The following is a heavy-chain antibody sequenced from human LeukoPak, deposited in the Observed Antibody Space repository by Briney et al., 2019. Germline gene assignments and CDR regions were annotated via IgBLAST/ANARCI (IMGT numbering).Heavy chain of an antibody. CDR3: ARGVFDSSSLRN. Sequence: SETLSLTCTVSGGSISNHYCTWIRQPPGKGLEFIGYIYYSGSPNYNPSLKSRVTISMDTSKNQFSLNLISVTAADTAMYYCARGVFDSSSLRNRGQGTLGTGS. V-gene: IGHV4-59*11. CDR2: IYYSGSP. D-gene: IGHD6-13*01. J-gene: IGHJ4*02. CDR1: GGSISNHY.